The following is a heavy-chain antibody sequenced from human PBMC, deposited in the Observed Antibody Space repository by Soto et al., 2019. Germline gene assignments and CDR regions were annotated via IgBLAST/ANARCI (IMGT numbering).Heavy chain of an antibody. CDR2: IDPSGGST. J-gene: IGHJ4*02. D-gene: IGHD3-16*01. CDR3: ARAVSSYGPHDY. CDR1: GYTFTSYN. V-gene: IGHV1-46*03. Sequence: QVQLVQSGAEVEKPGASVKVSCKASGYTFTSYNMHWVRQAPGQGLEWMGVIDPSGGSTSYPQKFQGRFTLTRGTSTSTVYMELSSLSSEDTAVYYCARAVSSYGPHDYWGQGSLVTVFS.